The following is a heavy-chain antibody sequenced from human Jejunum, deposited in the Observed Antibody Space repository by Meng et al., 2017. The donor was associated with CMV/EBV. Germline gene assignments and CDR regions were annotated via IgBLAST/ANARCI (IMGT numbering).Heavy chain of an antibody. D-gene: IGHD2-2*01. CDR1: GGSIRTYS. CDR3: ARDLPGVGVDY. Sequence: QGQMQGSGPGLVKPSETLSLTCSVSGGSIRTYSWTWIRQPAGKGLEWIGRISSSGSTNYNPSLNSRVTMSVDTSKNHFSLRLSSVTAADTAVYYCARDLPGVGVDYWGQGTLVTVSS. CDR2: ISSSGST. V-gene: IGHV4-4*07. J-gene: IGHJ4*02.